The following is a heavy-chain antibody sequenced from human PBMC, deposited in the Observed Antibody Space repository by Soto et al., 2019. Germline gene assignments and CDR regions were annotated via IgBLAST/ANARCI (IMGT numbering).Heavy chain of an antibody. CDR1: GGSFSCYC. CDR2: INHSGST. V-gene: IGHV4-34*01. CDR3: ARNRKWVLVWGPRNPDYYYYGMDV. Sequence: SETLSLTCAVYGGSFSCYCWSWIRQPPGKGLEWIGEINHSGSTNYNPSLKSRVTISVDTSKNQFSLKLSSVTAADTAVYYCARNRKWVLVWGPRNPDYYYYGMDVWGQGTTVTVSS. J-gene: IGHJ6*02. D-gene: IGHD1-20*01.